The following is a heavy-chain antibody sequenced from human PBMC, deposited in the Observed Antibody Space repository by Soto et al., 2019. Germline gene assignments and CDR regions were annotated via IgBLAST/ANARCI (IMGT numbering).Heavy chain of an antibody. V-gene: IGHV4-61*01. CDR2: IYYSGST. J-gene: IGHJ5*02. Sequence: QVQLQESGPGLVKPSETLSLTCTVSGGSVSSGSYYWSWIRQPPGKGLEWIGYIYYSGSTNYNPSLKSRVTISVHTSKNQFSLKLSSVTAADTAVYYCARVNYNWFDPWGQGTLVTVSS. CDR3: ARVNYNWFDP. CDR1: GGSVSSGSYY.